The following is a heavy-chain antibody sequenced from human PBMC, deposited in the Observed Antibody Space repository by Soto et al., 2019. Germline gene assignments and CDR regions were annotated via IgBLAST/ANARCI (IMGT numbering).Heavy chain of an antibody. CDR2: IKQDGSEQ. V-gene: IGHV3-7*03. Sequence: EVQLVESGGGLVQPGGSLRLSCAASGFTFSSYWMSWVRQAPGKGLEWVANIKQDGSEQYYVDSVKGRFTISRDNAKNSLYLQMNSLRAEDTAVYYWAREMTPVTRYYYYGMDVWGQGTTVTVSS. D-gene: IGHD4-17*01. J-gene: IGHJ6*02. CDR3: AREMTPVTRYYYYGMDV. CDR1: GFTFSSYW.